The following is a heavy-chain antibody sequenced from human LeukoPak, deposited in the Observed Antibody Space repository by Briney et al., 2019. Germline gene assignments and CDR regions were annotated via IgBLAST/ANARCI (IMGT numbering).Heavy chain of an antibody. CDR1: GFTFSSYV. V-gene: IGHV3-53*01. J-gene: IGHJ3*02. CDR2: IYSGGST. CDR3: ARVGVVPAAIPDGFDI. D-gene: IGHD2-2*01. Sequence: GGSLRLSCAASGFTFSSYVMNWVRQAPGKGLEWVSVIYSGGSTYYADSVKGRFTISRDNSKNTLYLQMNSLTAEDTAVYYCARVGVVPAAIPDGFDIWGQGTMVTVSS.